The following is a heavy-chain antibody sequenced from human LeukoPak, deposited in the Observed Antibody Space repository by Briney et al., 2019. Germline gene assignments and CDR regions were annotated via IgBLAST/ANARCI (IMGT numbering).Heavy chain of an antibody. CDR2: IYSSGSA. CDR3: ARDPSIAAAQYYFDY. D-gene: IGHD6-13*01. Sequence: SETLSLTCTVSGGSISYYYWNWIRQPAEKGLEWIGRIYSSGSADYNPSLKSRVTMSVDTSKNQFSLRLSSVTAADTAVYYCARDPSIAAAQYYFDYWGQGTLVTVSS. CDR1: GGSISYYY. V-gene: IGHV4-4*07. J-gene: IGHJ4*02.